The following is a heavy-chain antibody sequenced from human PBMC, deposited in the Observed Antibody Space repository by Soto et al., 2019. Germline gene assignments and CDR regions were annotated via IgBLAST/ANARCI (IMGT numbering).Heavy chain of an antibody. CDR3: ARDFDRSSGEFDP. CDR2: IIPIFGTA. CDR1: GGTFSSYA. V-gene: IGHV1-69*13. J-gene: IGHJ5*02. Sequence: ASVKVSCKASGGTFSSYAISWVRQAPGQGLEWMGGIIPIFGTANYAQKFQGRVTITADESTSTAYMELSSLRSEDTAVYYCARDFDRSSGEFDPWGQGTLVTVSS. D-gene: IGHD6-25*01.